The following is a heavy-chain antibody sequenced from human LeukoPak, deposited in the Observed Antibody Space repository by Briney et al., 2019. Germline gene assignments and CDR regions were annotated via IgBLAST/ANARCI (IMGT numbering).Heavy chain of an antibody. J-gene: IGHJ4*02. D-gene: IGHD3-22*01. CDR1: GFTFSSYA. Sequence: GGSLTLSCAASGFTFSSYAMSWVRQAPGKGLEWVSAISGSGGSTYYADSAKGGFTIYRDNSKNTLYLQMNSLSAEDTAVYYCAKQDSSGYYSTSGYFDYWSQGTLVTVSP. V-gene: IGHV3-23*01. CDR3: AKQDSSGYYSTSGYFDY. CDR2: ISGSGGST.